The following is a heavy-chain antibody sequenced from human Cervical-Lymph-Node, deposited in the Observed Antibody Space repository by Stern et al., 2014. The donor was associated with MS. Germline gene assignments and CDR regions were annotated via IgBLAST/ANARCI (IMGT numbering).Heavy chain of an antibody. D-gene: IGHD4-23*01. CDR2: ISYDGSDT. CDR3: ARGGAVDSSDYYLDY. Sequence: QVQLVQSGGGVVQPGRPLRLSCAASGFTFSYHAMHWVRPAPGKGLEWVALISYDGSDTNDADSVKGRFNISPDNSPNTLYLQMNSLRVDDTAVYYCARGGAVDSSDYYLDYWGQGTLVTVSS. CDR1: GFTFSYHA. V-gene: IGHV3-30*01. J-gene: IGHJ4*02.